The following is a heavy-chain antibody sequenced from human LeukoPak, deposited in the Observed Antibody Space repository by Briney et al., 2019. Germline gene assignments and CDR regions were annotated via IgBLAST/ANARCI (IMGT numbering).Heavy chain of an antibody. V-gene: IGHV1-69*13. J-gene: IGHJ4*02. CDR1: GGTFSNYA. D-gene: IGHD2-2*02. CDR3: ARWAGYCSITNCYTAFDY. Sequence: SVKVSCKASGGTFSNYAINWVRQAPGQGLEWMGGITPIFGTANYAQRFQDRVTITADESTSTAYMELSSLRSEDTAVYYCARWAGYCSITNCYTAFDYWGQGTLVTVSS. CDR2: ITPIFGTA.